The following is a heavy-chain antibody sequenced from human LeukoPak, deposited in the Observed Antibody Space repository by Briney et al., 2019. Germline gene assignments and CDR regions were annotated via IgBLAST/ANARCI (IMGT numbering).Heavy chain of an antibody. CDR2: IWYDGSNK. J-gene: IGHJ4*02. CDR3: ASSEFGDVATDY. V-gene: IGHV3-33*01. Sequence: GGSLRLSCAASGFTFSSYGMHWVRQAPGKGLEWVAVIWYDGSNKYYADSVKGRFTISRDNSKNTLYLQMNSLRAEDTAVYYCASSEFGDVATDYWGQGTLATVFS. D-gene: IGHD3-10*01. CDR1: GFTFSSYG.